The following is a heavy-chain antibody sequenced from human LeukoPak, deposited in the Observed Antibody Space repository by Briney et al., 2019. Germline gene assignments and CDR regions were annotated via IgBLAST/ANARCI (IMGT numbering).Heavy chain of an antibody. CDR3: ARDFSATNWFDP. CDR2: IWYDGSNK. D-gene: IGHD2/OR15-2a*01. J-gene: IGHJ5*02. CDR1: GFTFSSYG. V-gene: IGHV3-33*08. Sequence: PGGSLRLSCAASGFTFSSYGMHWVRQAPGKGLEWVAVIWYDGSNKYYADSVKGRFTISRDNSKNTLYLQMNSLRAEDTAVYYCARDFSATNWFDPWGQGTLVTVSS.